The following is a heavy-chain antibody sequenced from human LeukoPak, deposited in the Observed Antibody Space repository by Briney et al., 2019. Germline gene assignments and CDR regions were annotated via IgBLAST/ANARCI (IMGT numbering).Heavy chain of an antibody. CDR2: ISTSGAST. V-gene: IGHV3-48*03. CDR3: ARERGYNYGYSGYYDQ. CDR1: GFTFSNFE. J-gene: IGHJ4*02. Sequence: GRSLRLSCAASGFTFSNFEMNWVHQAPGKGLEWISYISTSGASTYYADSVKGRFTVSRDNAKNSMYHRMDTLRAEGTAVYYCARERGYNYGYSGYYDQWGQGILVTVSS. D-gene: IGHD5-18*01.